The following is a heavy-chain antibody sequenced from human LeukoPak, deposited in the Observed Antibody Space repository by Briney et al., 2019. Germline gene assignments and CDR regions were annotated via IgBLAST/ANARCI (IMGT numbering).Heavy chain of an antibody. CDR1: GFTFSSYS. CDR3: ARDLGYGYYFDY. V-gene: IGHV3-21*01. D-gene: IGHD2-8*01. CDR2: ISSSSSYI. J-gene: IGHJ4*02. Sequence: GGSLRLSCAASGFTFSSYSMNWVRHAPWKGLEWVSSISSSSSYIYYADSVKGRFTISRDNAKNSLYLQMNSLRAEDTAVYYCARDLGYGYYFDYWGQGTLVTVSS.